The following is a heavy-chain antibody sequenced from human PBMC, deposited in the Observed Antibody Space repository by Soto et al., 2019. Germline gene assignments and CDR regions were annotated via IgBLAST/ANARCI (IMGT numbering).Heavy chain of an antibody. CDR2: IIPMFGTP. J-gene: IGHJ4*02. Sequence: SVKVSRKASGVTFNRQDMRWVREAPGQGLELMCGIIPMFGTPHYAEKFQDRVTIAADESTGTAYLELSSLTSEDTAVYYCATSEGRDGYSFDYWGPGTLVTVYS. V-gene: IGHV1-69*13. CDR3: ATSEGRDGYSFDY. CDR1: GVTFNRQD. D-gene: IGHD5-12*01.